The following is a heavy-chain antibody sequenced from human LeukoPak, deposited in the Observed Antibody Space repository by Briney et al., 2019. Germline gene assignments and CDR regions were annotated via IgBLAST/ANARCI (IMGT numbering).Heavy chain of an antibody. V-gene: IGHV3-30-3*01. CDR3: ARDRPYSSSWFP. CDR2: ISYDGSNK. CDR1: GFTFSSYA. Sequence: GGSLRLSCAASGFTFSSYAMHWVRQAPGKGLEWVAVISYDGSNKYYADSVKGRFTISRDNSKNTLYLQMNSLRAEDTAVYYCARDRPYSSSWFPWGQGTLVTVSS. J-gene: IGHJ5*02. D-gene: IGHD6-13*01.